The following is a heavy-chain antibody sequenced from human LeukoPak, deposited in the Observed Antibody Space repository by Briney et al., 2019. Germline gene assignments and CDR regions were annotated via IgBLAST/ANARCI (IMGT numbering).Heavy chain of an antibody. CDR1: GESFVGPY. CDR2: INHDGGT. V-gene: IGHV4-34*01. CDR3: ACLAYYMDV. J-gene: IGHJ6*03. Sequence: SETLSLTCAVYGESFVGPYWSWIRQPPGKGLEWIGQINHDGGTTYNPSLKSRLTISGDTSKNQFSLRLTSVTAVDTAVYYCACLAYYMDVWGKGTTVTVSS.